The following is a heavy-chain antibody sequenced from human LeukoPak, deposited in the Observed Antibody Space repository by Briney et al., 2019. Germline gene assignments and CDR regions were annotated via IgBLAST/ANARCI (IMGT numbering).Heavy chain of an antibody. CDR2: INHSGST. Sequence: SETLSLTCAVYGGSFSGYYWSWIRQPPGKGLEWIGEINHSGSTNYNPSLKSRVTISVDTSKNQFSLKLSSVTAADTAVYYCASYIAARPIYFDYWGQGTLVTVSS. J-gene: IGHJ4*02. D-gene: IGHD6-6*01. CDR3: ASYIAARPIYFDY. CDR1: GGSFSGYY. V-gene: IGHV4-34*01.